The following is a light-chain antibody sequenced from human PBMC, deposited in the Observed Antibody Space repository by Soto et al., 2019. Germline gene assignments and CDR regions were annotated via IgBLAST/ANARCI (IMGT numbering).Light chain of an antibody. CDR1: ISDVGGHNY. Sequence: QSVLTQPVSVSGSPGQSITISCTGTISDVGGHNYVSWYQQHPGKAPKLMIYEVSYRPSGVSSRFSGSKSGNTASLTISGLQAEDEAAYYCSSRTSSSTHYVFGTGTKVTVL. V-gene: IGLV2-14*01. CDR3: SSRTSSSTHYV. CDR2: EVS. J-gene: IGLJ1*01.